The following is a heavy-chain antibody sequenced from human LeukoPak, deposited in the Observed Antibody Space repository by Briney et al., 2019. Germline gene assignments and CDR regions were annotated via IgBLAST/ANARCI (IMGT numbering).Heavy chain of an antibody. CDR1: GGSISSSSYY. CDR2: IYYSGST. V-gene: IGHV4-39*07. D-gene: IGHD3-22*01. Sequence: SETLSLTCTVSGGSISSSSYYWGWIRQPPGKGLEWIGSIYYSGSTYYNPSLKSRVTISVDTSKNQFSLKLSSVTAADTAVYYCARPFSSGYYNDAFDIWGQGTMVTVSS. J-gene: IGHJ3*02. CDR3: ARPFSSGYYNDAFDI.